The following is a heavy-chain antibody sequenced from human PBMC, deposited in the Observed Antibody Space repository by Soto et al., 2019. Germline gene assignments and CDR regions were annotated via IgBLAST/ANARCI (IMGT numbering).Heavy chain of an antibody. CDR3: VIFGVVIGYGMDV. CDR1: GGFISSSSYY. Sequence: PSETLSLTCTVSGGFISSSSYYWGWIRQPPGKGLEWIGSIYYSGSTYYNPSLKSRVTISVDTSKNQFSLKLSSVTAADTAVYYCVIFGVVIGYGMDVWGQGTTVTVSS. V-gene: IGHV4-39*01. D-gene: IGHD3-3*01. CDR2: IYYSGST. J-gene: IGHJ6*02.